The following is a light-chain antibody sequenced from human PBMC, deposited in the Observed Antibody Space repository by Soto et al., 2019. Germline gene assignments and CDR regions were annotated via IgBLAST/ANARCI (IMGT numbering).Light chain of an antibody. J-gene: IGLJ3*02. CDR2: EVG. CDR3: SSYTSGSTLV. V-gene: IGLV2-14*01. CDR1: SSDIGGYNF. Sequence: QSALTQPASVSGSPGQSITISCTGTSSDIGGYNFVSWYQKHPGKAPKLMIFEVGNRPSGVSDRFSGSKSGNTASLTISGLQAEDEADYYCSSYTSGSTLVFGGGTKLTVL.